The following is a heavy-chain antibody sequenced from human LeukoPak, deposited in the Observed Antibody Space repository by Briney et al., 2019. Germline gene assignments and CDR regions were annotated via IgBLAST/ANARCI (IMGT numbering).Heavy chain of an antibody. J-gene: IGHJ4*02. Sequence: GASVKVSCKASGYTFTGYYMHWVRQAPGQGLEWMGWINPNSGGTNYAQKSQGRVTMTRDTSISTAYMELSRLRSEDTAVYYCARAGYCSSTSCYQIFDYWAQGTLVSVSS. CDR2: INPNSGGT. V-gene: IGHV1-2*02. CDR1: GYTFTGYY. CDR3: ARAGYCSSTSCYQIFDY. D-gene: IGHD2-2*01.